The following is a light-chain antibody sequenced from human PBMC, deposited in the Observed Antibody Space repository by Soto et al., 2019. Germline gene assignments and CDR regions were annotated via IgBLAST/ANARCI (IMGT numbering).Light chain of an antibody. V-gene: IGLV1-40*01. Sequence: QSVLTQPPSVSGAPGQRVTISCTGSSSNIGAGYDVHWYQQRPGTAPKLLIFGNINRPSGVPDRFSGSKSGTSASLAITGLQAEDEADYYCQSYDNSLSVHVVFGGGTKVTVL. CDR3: QSYDNSLSVHVV. CDR2: GNI. J-gene: IGLJ2*01. CDR1: SSNIGAGYD.